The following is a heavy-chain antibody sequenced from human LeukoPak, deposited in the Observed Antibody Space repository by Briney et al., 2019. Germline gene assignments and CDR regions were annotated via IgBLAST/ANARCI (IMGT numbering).Heavy chain of an antibody. Sequence: PSETLSLACTVSGGSISSYYWSWIRQPPGKGLEWIGYIYYSGSTNYNPSLKSRVTISVDTSKNQFSLKLSSVTAADTAVYYCARQDYDGYFDYWGQGTLVTVSS. CDR3: ARQDYDGYFDY. J-gene: IGHJ4*02. D-gene: IGHD4-23*01. CDR2: IYYSGST. CDR1: GGSISSYY. V-gene: IGHV4-59*08.